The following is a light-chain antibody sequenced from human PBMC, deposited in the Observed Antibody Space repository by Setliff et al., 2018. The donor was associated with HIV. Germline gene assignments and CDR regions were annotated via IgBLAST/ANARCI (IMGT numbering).Light chain of an antibody. CDR1: SSDVGGYNH. V-gene: IGLV2-14*03. CDR3: NSYSTSSTPLYV. J-gene: IGLJ1*01. CDR2: DVT. Sequence: LTQPASVSGSPGQSITISCTGTSSDVGGYNHVSWYQQHPGQAPKLMIYDVTTRPSGVSSRFSGSKSGNAASLTISGLQAEDEADYYCNSYSTSSTPLYVFGTGTKVTVL.